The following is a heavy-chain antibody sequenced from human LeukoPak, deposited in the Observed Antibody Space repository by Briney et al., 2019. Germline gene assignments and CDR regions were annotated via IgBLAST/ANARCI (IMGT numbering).Heavy chain of an antibody. D-gene: IGHD2-2*01. CDR1: GESLSRYY. CDR3: ARPGYCSATTCTGHLDV. Sequence: SETLSLTCAVYGESLSRYYWTWIRQPPGKGLEWIGGINHRGDTNYNPSLKSRVTISVDTSKNQFSLKVRSVTAADTGVYYCARPGYCSATTCTGHLDVWGQGTLATVSS. CDR2: INHRGDT. J-gene: IGHJ4*02. V-gene: IGHV4-34*01.